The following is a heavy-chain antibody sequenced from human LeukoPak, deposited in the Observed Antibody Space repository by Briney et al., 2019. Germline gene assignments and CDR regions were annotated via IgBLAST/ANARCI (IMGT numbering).Heavy chain of an antibody. CDR3: ARGDYYDRRVPGY. CDR1: GGSFSGYY. D-gene: IGHD3-22*01. J-gene: IGHJ4*02. V-gene: IGHV4-34*01. Sequence: SETLSLTCAVYGGSFSGYYWSWIRQPPGRGLEWIGEINHSGSTNYNPSLKSRVTISVDTSKNQFSLKLSSVTAADTAGYYCARGDYYDRRVPGYWGQGTLVTVSP. CDR2: INHSGST.